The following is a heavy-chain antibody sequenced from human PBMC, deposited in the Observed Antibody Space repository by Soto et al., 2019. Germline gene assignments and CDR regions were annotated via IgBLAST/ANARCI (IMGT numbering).Heavy chain of an antibody. V-gene: IGHV3-23*01. CDR3: ARGGGYYYYGSNHRNWFDP. Sequence: GGSLRLSCAASGFTFSSYAMSWVRQAPGKGLEWVSAISGSGGSTYYADSVKGRFTISRDNSKNTLYLQMNSLRAEDTAVYYCARGGGYYYYGSNHRNWFDPWGQGTLVTVSS. CDR2: ISGSGGST. CDR1: GFTFSSYA. D-gene: IGHD3-10*01. J-gene: IGHJ5*02.